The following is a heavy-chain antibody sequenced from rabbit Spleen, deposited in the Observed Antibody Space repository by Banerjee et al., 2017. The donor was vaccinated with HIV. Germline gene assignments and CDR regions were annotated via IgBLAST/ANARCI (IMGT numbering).Heavy chain of an antibody. J-gene: IGHJ3*01. CDR3: ARDAATSFSSYGMDL. D-gene: IGHD8-1*01. CDR2: VDIGGSDFP. V-gene: IGHV1S40*01. CDR1: GVSFSFSTY. Sequence: VESGGDLVKPGSSLTLTCTASGVSFSFSTYMCWVRQAPGKGLEWIGCVDIGGSDFPYFASWAKGRFTISKTSSTTVTLQMTSLTAADTATYFCARDAATSFSSYGMDLWGQGTLVTVS.